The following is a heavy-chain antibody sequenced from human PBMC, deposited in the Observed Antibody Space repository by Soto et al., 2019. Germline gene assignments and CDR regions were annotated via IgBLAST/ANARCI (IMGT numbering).Heavy chain of an antibody. V-gene: IGHV5-51*01. J-gene: IGHJ4*02. Sequence: GESLKISCKASGDRFTSYWIGWVRQRPGEGLEWMGIIYPGDSDTRYSPSFQGQVTISADKSINTAYLQWSSLKASDTATYYCARRITPYDSSNYYPFDSWGQGTLVTVSS. CDR1: GDRFTSYW. CDR2: IYPGDSDT. CDR3: ARRITPYDSSNYYPFDS. D-gene: IGHD3-22*01.